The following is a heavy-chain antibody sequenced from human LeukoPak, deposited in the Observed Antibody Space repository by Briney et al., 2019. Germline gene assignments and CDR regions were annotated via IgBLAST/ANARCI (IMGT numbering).Heavy chain of an antibody. CDR2: INSSGSTI. D-gene: IGHD3-22*01. Sequence: SRGSLRLSCVASIFTFDEYYVHWIRQAPGKGLEWVSYINSSGSTIYYADSVKGRFTISRDNAKNSLYLQMNSLRVEDTAVYYCARDFFHSSESRPFDYWGQGTLVTVSS. CDR1: IFTFDEYY. J-gene: IGHJ4*02. CDR3: ARDFFHSSESRPFDY. V-gene: IGHV3-11*04.